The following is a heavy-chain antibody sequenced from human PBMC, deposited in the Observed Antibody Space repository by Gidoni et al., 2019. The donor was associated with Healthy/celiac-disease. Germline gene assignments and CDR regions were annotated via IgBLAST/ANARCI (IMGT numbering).Heavy chain of an antibody. CDR1: EYSFTVSW. Sequence: VHLLQSGAELKKPGESLKISCKGSEYSFTVSWIGWVRQMPGKGLEWMGIIYPGDSDTRYSPSFQGQVTISADKSISTAYLQWSSLKASDTAMYYCARRKGAPSYYDSSGLDYWGQGTLVTVSS. CDR3: ARRKGAPSYYDSSGLDY. D-gene: IGHD3-22*01. CDR2: IYPGDSDT. J-gene: IGHJ4*02. V-gene: IGHV5-51*03.